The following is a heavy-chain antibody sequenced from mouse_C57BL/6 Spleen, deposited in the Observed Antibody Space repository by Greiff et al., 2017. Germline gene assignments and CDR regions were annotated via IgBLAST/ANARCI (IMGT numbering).Heavy chain of an antibody. Sequence: QVQLKQPGAELVMPGASVKLSCKASGYTFTSYWMHWVKQRPGQGLEWIGEIDPSDSYTNYNQKFKGKSTLTVDKSSSTAYMQLSSLTSEDSAVYYCAAYYSNLGFAYWGQGTLVTVSA. V-gene: IGHV1-69*01. CDR1: GYTFTSYW. CDR3: AAYYSNLGFAY. CDR2: IDPSDSYT. J-gene: IGHJ3*01. D-gene: IGHD2-5*01.